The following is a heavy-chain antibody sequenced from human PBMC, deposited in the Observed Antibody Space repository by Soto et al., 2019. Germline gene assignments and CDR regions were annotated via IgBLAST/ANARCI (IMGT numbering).Heavy chain of an antibody. V-gene: IGHV3-66*01. CDR3: ARDLSQYWYFDL. J-gene: IGHJ2*01. CDR1: GFTVSTNY. CDR2: IYSGVRT. Sequence: EVQLVESGGGLVQPGGSLKLSCAASGFTVSTNYMAWVRQAPGKGLEWVSLIYSGVRTYYADSVRGRFTISRDSSQNTVYLKMNSLRAGDTAVYYCARDLSQYWYFDLWGRGTLVTVSS.